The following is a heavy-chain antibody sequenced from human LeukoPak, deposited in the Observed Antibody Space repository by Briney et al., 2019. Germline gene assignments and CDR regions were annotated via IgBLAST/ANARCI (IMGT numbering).Heavy chain of an antibody. CDR2: IYYSGST. Sequence: SETLSLTCTVSGGSISSYYWSWIRQPPGKGLEWIGYIYYSGSTNYNPSLKSRVAISVDTSKNQFSLKLSSVTAADTAVSYCARAWGSGWYLFDYWGQGTLVTVSS. J-gene: IGHJ4*02. V-gene: IGHV4-59*01. D-gene: IGHD6-19*01. CDR3: ARAWGSGWYLFDY. CDR1: GGSISSYY.